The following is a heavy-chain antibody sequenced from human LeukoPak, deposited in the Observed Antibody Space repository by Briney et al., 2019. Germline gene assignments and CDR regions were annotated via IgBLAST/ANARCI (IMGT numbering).Heavy chain of an antibody. J-gene: IGHJ3*02. V-gene: IGHV3-33*06. D-gene: IGHD2-21*01. Sequence: GGSLRLSCAASGFTFSSYGMHWVRQAPGKGLEWVAVIWYDGSNKYYADSVKGRFTISRDNSKNTLYLQMNSLRAEDTAVYYCAKSPGEDPHDAFDIWGQGTMVTVSS. CDR2: IWYDGSNK. CDR3: AKSPGEDPHDAFDI. CDR1: GFTFSSYG.